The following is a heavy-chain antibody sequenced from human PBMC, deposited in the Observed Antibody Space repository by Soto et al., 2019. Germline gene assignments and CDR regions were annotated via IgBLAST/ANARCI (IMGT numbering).Heavy chain of an antibody. CDR2: INAGNGNS. D-gene: IGHD2-2*01. CDR3: ATSTYCSSSTCYQWYGMDV. V-gene: IGHV1-3*05. Sequence: QVQLVQSGAEEKKPGASVKVSCKASGYHFSNYAMHWVRQAPAQGLEWMGWINAGNGNSKYSQKFQGRVTITRDTSANTAYMELDSLRSEDTAVYYCATSTYCSSSTCYQWYGMDVWGQGTTVTVSS. CDR1: GYHFSNYA. J-gene: IGHJ6*02.